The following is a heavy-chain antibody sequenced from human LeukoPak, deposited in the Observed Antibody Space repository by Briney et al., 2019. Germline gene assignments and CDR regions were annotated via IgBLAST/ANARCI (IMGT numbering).Heavy chain of an antibody. V-gene: IGHV3-21*01. CDR3: ARSRQIVAGGEIDP. Sequence: GGSLRLSCAASGFTFSSYSMNWVRQAPGKGLEWVSSITSSGRYIYYADSVKGRFTISRDNSKNTLYLQMNSLRAEDTAVYYCARSRQIVAGGEIDPWGQGTLVTVSS. CDR1: GFTFSSYS. D-gene: IGHD3-22*01. CDR2: ITSSGRYI. J-gene: IGHJ5*02.